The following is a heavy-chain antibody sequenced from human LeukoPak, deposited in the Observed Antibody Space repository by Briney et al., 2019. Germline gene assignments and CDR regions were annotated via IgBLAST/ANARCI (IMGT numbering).Heavy chain of an antibody. CDR2: ISYDGGNK. CDR1: GFTFSSYA. Sequence: GGSLRLSCAASGFTFSSYATHWVRQAPGKGLEWVAVISYDGGNKYYADSVKGRFTISRDNSKNTLYLQMNSLRAEDTAVYYCARSGVLKQQLPLPDYYGMDVWGQGTTVTVSS. CDR3: ARSGVLKQQLPLPDYYGMDV. D-gene: IGHD6-13*01. V-gene: IGHV3-30-3*01. J-gene: IGHJ6*02.